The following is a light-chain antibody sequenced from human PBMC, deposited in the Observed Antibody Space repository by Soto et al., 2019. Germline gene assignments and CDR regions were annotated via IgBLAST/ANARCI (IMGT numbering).Light chain of an antibody. V-gene: IGKV1-5*03. CDR3: QQYNGYSRT. Sequence: DIQMTQSPSSLSASVGDRVTITCRASQTISSWLAWYQQKPGKAPKLLIYKASTLKSGVPSRFSGSGSGTEFTLTISSLQPDDFATYYCQQYNGYSRTFGQGTKVDIK. CDR1: QTISSW. J-gene: IGKJ1*01. CDR2: KAS.